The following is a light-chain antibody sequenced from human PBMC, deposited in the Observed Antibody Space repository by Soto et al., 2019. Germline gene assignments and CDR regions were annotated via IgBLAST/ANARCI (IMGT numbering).Light chain of an antibody. CDR1: QSISSY. J-gene: IGKJ4*01. CDR3: LQDYNYPLT. Sequence: IQMTQSASALSASVGDRVTITCRASQSISSYLNWYQQKPGKAPKLLIYAASSLQSGVPSRFSGSGSGTDFTLTISSLQPEDFATYYCLQDYNYPLTFGGGTKVDI. V-gene: IGKV1-6*01. CDR2: AAS.